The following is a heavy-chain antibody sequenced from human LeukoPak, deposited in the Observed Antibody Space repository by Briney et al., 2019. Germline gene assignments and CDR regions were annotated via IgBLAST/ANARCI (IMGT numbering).Heavy chain of an antibody. CDR3: ARGGPAAGRFDY. D-gene: IGHD6-13*01. CDR1: GFTFSSYS. V-gene: IGHV3-66*01. J-gene: IGHJ4*02. CDR2: IYSGGST. Sequence: GRSLRLSCAASGFTFSSYSINWVRQAPGKGLEWVSVIYSGGSTYYADSVKGRFTISRDNSKNTLYLQMNSLRAEDTAVYYCARGGPAAGRFDYWGQGTLVTVSS.